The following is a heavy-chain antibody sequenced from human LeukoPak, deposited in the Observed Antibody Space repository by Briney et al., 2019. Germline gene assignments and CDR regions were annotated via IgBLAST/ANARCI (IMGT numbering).Heavy chain of an antibody. Sequence: PSETLSLTCSVSGFSISTGYYWAWIRQSPGKGLEWIGSFFQLGGTYYNPSLKNRVTISVDTSKNEFCLTLTSVTAADTAIYYCAKDDRLLTNWFDPWGQGTLVTVSS. D-gene: IGHD3-22*01. V-gene: IGHV4-38-2*02. J-gene: IGHJ5*02. CDR2: FFQLGGT. CDR3: AKDDRLLTNWFDP. CDR1: GFSISTGYY.